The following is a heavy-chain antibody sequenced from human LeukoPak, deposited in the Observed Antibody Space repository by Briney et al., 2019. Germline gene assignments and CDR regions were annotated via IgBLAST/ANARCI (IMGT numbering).Heavy chain of an antibody. Sequence: GASVKVSCKASGGTFSSYAISWVRQAPGQGLEWMGRIIPILGIANYAQKLQGRVTITADKSTSTAYMELSSLRSEDTAVYYCARDLYGSGSPADYWGQGTLVTASS. V-gene: IGHV1-69*04. CDR1: GGTFSSYA. D-gene: IGHD3-10*01. CDR3: ARDLYGSGSPADY. J-gene: IGHJ4*02. CDR2: IIPILGIA.